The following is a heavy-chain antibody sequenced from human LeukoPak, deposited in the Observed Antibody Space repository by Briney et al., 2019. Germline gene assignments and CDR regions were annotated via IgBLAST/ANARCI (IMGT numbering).Heavy chain of an antibody. CDR3: ARATRFYGSSGAHAFDI. Sequence: GGSLRLSCVASGFTFSNYDMHWVRQGTEKGLEWVSGIGIGGDTHYPDSVKGRFTISRENAKNSLYLQMNSLRVGDTAMYYCARATRFYGSSGAHAFDIWGQGTKVTVS. CDR2: IGIGGDT. J-gene: IGHJ3*02. CDR1: GFTFSNYD. D-gene: IGHD3-22*01. V-gene: IGHV3-13*01.